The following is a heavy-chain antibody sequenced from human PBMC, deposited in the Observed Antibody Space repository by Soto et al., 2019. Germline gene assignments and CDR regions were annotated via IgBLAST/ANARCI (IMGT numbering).Heavy chain of an antibody. CDR1: GGSFSGYY. Sequence: SETLSLTCAVYGGSFSGYYWSWIRQPPGKGLEWIGEINHSGSTKYNPSLKSRVTISVDTSKNQLSLKLSSVTAADTAVYYCAKDSINRTGIYDPFDIWGQGTMGTVS. V-gene: IGHV4-34*01. J-gene: IGHJ3*02. CDR2: INHSGST. CDR3: AKDSINRTGIYDPFDI. D-gene: IGHD3-3*02.